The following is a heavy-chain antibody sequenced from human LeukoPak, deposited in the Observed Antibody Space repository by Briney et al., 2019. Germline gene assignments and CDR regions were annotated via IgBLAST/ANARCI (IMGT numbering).Heavy chain of an antibody. D-gene: IGHD3-9*01. CDR2: ISGSGGST. V-gene: IGHV3-23*01. CDR1: GFTFSSYA. J-gene: IGHJ4*02. Sequence: GGSLRLSCPASGFTFSSYAMSWVRQAPGKGLEWVSAISGSGGSTYYADSVKGRFTISRDNSKNTLYLQMNSLRAEDTAVYYCAKDVFLTGYYNVGGDFDYWGQGTLVTVSS. CDR3: AKDVFLTGYYNVGGDFDY.